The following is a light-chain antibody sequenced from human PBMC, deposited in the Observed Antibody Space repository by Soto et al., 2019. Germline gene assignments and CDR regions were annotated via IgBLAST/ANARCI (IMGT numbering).Light chain of an antibody. J-gene: IGKJ2*01. CDR3: QQYDNWPLYT. V-gene: IGKV3-15*01. CDR2: GAS. Sequence: IVLTQSPGTRSLSPGERATLSCRASQIVSSSYLAWYQQEPGQAPRLLIYGASTRATGIPARFSGSGSGTEFTLTISSLQSDDFALYYCQQYDNWPLYTFGQGTKVDI. CDR1: QIVSSSY.